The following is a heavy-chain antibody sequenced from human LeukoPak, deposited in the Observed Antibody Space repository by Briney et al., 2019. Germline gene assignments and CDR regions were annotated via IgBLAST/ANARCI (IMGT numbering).Heavy chain of an antibody. Sequence: GASVKVSCKASGGTFSSYAINWVRQAPGQGLEWMGGIIPIFGTTNYAQKFRGRVTITADESTSTAYMELSSLSSEDTAVYYCARVACSSGWVQATQPGSVGFDIWGQGTMVTVSS. CDR2: IIPIFGTT. J-gene: IGHJ3*02. CDR1: GGTFSSYA. D-gene: IGHD6-19*01. CDR3: ARVACSSGWVQATQPGSVGFDI. V-gene: IGHV1-69*13.